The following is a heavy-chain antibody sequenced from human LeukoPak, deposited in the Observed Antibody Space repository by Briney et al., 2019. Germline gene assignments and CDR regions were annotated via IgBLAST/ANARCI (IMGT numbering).Heavy chain of an antibody. CDR3: AKDQGYYYDPYMDV. Sequence: GGSLRLSCAASGFTFSSYSMSWVRQAPGKGLEWVSIISDSGANTYYADSVRGRFTISRDNSKNTLYLQMNSLRAEDTAVYYCAKDQGYYYDPYMDVWGKGTTVTISS. D-gene: IGHD3-22*01. V-gene: IGHV3-23*01. J-gene: IGHJ6*03. CDR1: GFTFSSYS. CDR2: ISDSGANT.